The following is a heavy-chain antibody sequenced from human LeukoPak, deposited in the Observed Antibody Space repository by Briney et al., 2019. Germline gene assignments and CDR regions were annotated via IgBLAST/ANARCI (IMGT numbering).Heavy chain of an antibody. V-gene: IGHV4-59*01. CDR3: ARGDYYYYYYMDV. CDR2: IYYSGST. CDR1: GGSISSYY. J-gene: IGHJ6*03. Sequence: SETLSLTCTVSGGSISSYYWSWIRQPPGKGLEWIGYIYYSGSTNYNPSLKSRVTISVDKSKNQFSLKLSSVTAADTALYYCARGDYYYYYYMDVWGKGTTVTVSS. D-gene: IGHD3-16*01.